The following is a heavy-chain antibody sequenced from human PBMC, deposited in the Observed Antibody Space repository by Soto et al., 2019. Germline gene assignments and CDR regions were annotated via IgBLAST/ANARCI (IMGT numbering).Heavy chain of an antibody. D-gene: IGHD3-22*01. V-gene: IGHV1-3*01. J-gene: IGHJ6*02. CDR2: INAGNGNT. CDR1: GYTFTSYA. Sequence: VASVKVSCKASGYTFTSYAMHWVRQAPGQRLEWMGWINAGNGNTKYSQKFQGRVTVTRDTSASTAYMELSSLRSEDTAVYYCARELPAMIVVVDYGMDVWGQGTTVTVSS. CDR3: ARELPAMIVVVDYGMDV.